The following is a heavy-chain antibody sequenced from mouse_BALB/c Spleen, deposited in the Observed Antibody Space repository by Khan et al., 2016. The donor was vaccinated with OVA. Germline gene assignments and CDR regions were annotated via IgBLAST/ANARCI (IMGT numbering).Heavy chain of an antibody. CDR3: ARSVTITTVVATDFDY. Sequence: VQLKESGPGLVKPSQSLSLTCTVTGYSITSDYAWNWIRQFPGNKLEWMGYISYSGRTRYNPSLKSRISITRDTSKNQFFLQLNSVTTEVTATYYCARSVTITTVVATDFDYWGQGTTLTVSS. D-gene: IGHD1-1*01. CDR2: ISYSGRT. CDR1: GYSITSDYA. V-gene: IGHV3-2*02. J-gene: IGHJ2*01.